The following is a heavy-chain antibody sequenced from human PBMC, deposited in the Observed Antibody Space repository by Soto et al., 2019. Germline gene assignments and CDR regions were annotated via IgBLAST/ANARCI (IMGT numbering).Heavy chain of an antibody. J-gene: IGHJ4*02. D-gene: IGHD3-10*01. V-gene: IGHV1-69*13. CDR1: GGTFSSYA. Sequence: ASVKVSCKASGGTFSSYAISWVRQAPGQGLEWMGGIIPIFGTANYAQKFQGRVTITADESTSTAYMELSSLRSEDTAVYYCARDIRFGESVGDEHPSFDYWGQGTLVTVSS. CDR2: IIPIFGTA. CDR3: ARDIRFGESVGDEHPSFDY.